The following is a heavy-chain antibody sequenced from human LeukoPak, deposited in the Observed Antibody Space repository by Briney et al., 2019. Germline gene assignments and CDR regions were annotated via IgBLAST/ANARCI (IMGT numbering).Heavy chain of an antibody. D-gene: IGHD4-17*01. J-gene: IGHJ6*04. CDR2: IKHSGST. CDR1: GGSFSGYY. Sequence: SETLSLTCAVYGGSFSGYYWSWIRQPPGKGLEWIGEIKHSGSTNYNPSLKSRVTISVDTSKNQFSLKLSSVTAADTAVYYCARRTTVTTGNYYGMDVWGKGTTVTVSS. V-gene: IGHV4-34*01. CDR3: ARRTTVTTGNYYGMDV.